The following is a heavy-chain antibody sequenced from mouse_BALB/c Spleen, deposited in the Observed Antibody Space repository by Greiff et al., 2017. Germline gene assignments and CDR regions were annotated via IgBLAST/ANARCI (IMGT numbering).Heavy chain of an antibody. Sequence: VKVVESGPGLVAPSQSLSITCTVSGFSLTSYGVHWVRQPPGKGLEWLGVIWAGGSTNYNSALMSRLSISKDNSKSQVFLKMNSLQTDDTAMYYCARDGRLLWFAYWGQGTLVTVSA. CDR3: ARDGRLLWFAY. V-gene: IGHV2-9*02. CDR1: GFSLTSYG. CDR2: IWAGGST. D-gene: IGHD1-1*01. J-gene: IGHJ3*01.